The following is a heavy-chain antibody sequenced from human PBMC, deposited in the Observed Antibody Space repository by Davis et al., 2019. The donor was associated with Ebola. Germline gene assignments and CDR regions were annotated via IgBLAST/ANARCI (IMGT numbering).Heavy chain of an antibody. CDR1: GGSISSYY. J-gene: IGHJ6*02. CDR2: IYTSGST. CDR3: ARSPIAVADYYYGMDV. D-gene: IGHD6-19*01. Sequence: ETLSLTCTVSGGSISSYYWSWIRQPAGKGLEWIGRIYTSGSTNYNPSLKLRVTMSVDTSKNQFSLKLSSVTAADTAVYYCARSPIAVADYYYGMDVWGQGTTVTVSS. V-gene: IGHV4-4*07.